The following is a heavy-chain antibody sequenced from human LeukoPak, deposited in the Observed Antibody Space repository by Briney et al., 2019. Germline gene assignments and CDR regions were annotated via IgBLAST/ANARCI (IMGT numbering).Heavy chain of an antibody. Sequence: GGSLRLSCAASGFTFSSSDMHWVRQTTGKGLEWVSAIGTGGDTYYSGSVKGRFIISRENAKNSLYLQMHSLSAGDTALYYCARETQGSGGKYGWNLDLWGRGTLVTVSS. CDR1: GFTFSSSD. D-gene: IGHD4-23*01. CDR2: IGTGGDT. J-gene: IGHJ2*01. V-gene: IGHV3-13*01. CDR3: ARETQGSGGKYGWNLDL.